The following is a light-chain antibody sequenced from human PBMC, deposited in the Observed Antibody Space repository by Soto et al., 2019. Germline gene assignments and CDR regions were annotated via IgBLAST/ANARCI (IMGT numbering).Light chain of an antibody. V-gene: IGKV3-20*01. J-gene: IGKJ1*01. CDR3: QQYGSFPWT. CDR2: AAS. CDR1: QSVSSSY. Sequence: EIVLTQSPGTLSLSPGERATLSCRASQSVSSSYLVWHQQKPGQAPRLLIYAASRRATGIPDRFSGSGSGTNFTLTSNRLEPEDFAVYYCQQYGSFPWTFGQGNKVDIK.